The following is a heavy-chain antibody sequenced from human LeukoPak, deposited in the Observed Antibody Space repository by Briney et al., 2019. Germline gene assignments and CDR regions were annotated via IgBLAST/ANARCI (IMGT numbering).Heavy chain of an antibody. CDR1: GFTFSSYA. V-gene: IGHV3-64*01. D-gene: IGHD3-10*01. Sequence: GGSLRLSCAASGFTFSSYAMHWVRQAPGKGLEYVSAISSNGGITYYANFVKGRFTIFRDNSKNTLYLLMGSLRAEDMAVYYCARDPESVPNYYMDVWGKGTTVTVSS. CDR2: ISSNGGIT. J-gene: IGHJ6*03. CDR3: ARDPESVPNYYMDV.